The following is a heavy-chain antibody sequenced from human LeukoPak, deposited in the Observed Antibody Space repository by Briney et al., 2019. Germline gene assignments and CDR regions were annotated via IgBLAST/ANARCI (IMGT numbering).Heavy chain of an antibody. CDR2: INQSGTT. Sequence: PSETLSLTCAVYGGSFSDYDWSWIRQAPGKGLEWIGEINQSGTTNCDPSLKSRVTISVDTSKNQFSLKLSSVTAADTAVYYCARALRYSYVPEGFDYWGQGTLVTVSS. J-gene: IGHJ4*02. V-gene: IGHV4-34*01. CDR1: GGSFSDYD. CDR3: ARALRYSYVPEGFDY. D-gene: IGHD5-18*01.